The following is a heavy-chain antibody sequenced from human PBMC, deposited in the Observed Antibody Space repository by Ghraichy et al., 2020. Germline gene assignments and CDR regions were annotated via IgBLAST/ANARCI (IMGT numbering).Heavy chain of an antibody. CDR2: IKSKVDGGTS. CDR1: GFSFDNAW. J-gene: IGHJ4*02. Sequence: GGSLRLSCTASGFSFDNAWMNWVRQAPGKGLEWVGRIKSKVDGGTSDYAAPVKGRFTISRDDSKKMMFLQLKSLRPEDTAVYYCTTHDYDSSGYYQRDYWGPGTLVTVSS. D-gene: IGHD3-22*01. V-gene: IGHV3-15*07. CDR3: TTHDYDSSGYYQRDY.